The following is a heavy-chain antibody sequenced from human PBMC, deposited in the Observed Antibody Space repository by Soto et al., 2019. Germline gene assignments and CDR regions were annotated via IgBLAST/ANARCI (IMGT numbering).Heavy chain of an antibody. J-gene: IGHJ4*02. Sequence: SGPTLVNPTQTLTLPCTFSGFSFTTAGVAVGWIRQTPGGALEWLTLIYYNDDRRFSPSLKTRLTITGDTSKNQVVRSLTNVDPGDTATYFCSHSDGGYEIIYFDFWGQGIPVTVSS. CDR2: IYYNDDR. CDR3: SHSDGGYEIIYFDF. V-gene: IGHV2-5*01. CDR1: GFSFTTAGVA. D-gene: IGHD5-12*01.